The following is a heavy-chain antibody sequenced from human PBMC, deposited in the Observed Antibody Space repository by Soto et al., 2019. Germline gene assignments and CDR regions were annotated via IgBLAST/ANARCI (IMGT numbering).Heavy chain of an antibody. CDR1: GFTFSSYA. Sequence: GSLRLSCAASGFTFSSYAMSWVRQAPGKGLEWVSAISGSGGSTYYADSVKGRFTISRDNSKNTLYLQMNSLRAEDTAVYYCAKEWERAVAGTGYYFDYWGQGTLVTVSS. CDR3: AKEWERAVAGTGYYFDY. CDR2: ISGSGGST. J-gene: IGHJ4*02. D-gene: IGHD6-19*01. V-gene: IGHV3-23*01.